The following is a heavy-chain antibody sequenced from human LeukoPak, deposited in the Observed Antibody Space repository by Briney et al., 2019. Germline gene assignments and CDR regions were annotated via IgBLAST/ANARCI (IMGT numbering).Heavy chain of an antibody. CDR3: ARKTVTSAFGI. CDR1: GDSVSSDSAA. D-gene: IGHD4-17*01. J-gene: IGHJ3*02. CDR2: TYFRSKWYN. V-gene: IGHV6-1*01. Sequence: QTLSLTCAISGDSVSSDSAAWDWTRQSPSRGLEWLGRTYFRSKWYNDYAVSVKSRITINPDTSKNQFSLQLNSVTPEDTAVYYCARKTVTSAFGIWGQGTMVTVSS.